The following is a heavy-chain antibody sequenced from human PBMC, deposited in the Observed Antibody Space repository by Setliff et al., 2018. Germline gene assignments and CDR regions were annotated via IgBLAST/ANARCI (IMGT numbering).Heavy chain of an antibody. CDR1: GYAFNNYG. CDR3: SRLVRYCTTTTCQTLSGGEH. CDR2: INAYNGST. Sequence: ASVKVSCKASGYAFNNYGIAWVRQAPGQGLEWMGWINAYNGSTFYAPKLQDRVTMTTDTSTATAYLELRSLRSDDTALYFCSRLVRYCTTTTCQTLSGGEHWGQGTLVTVSS. D-gene: IGHD2-8*01. J-gene: IGHJ4*02. V-gene: IGHV1-18*01.